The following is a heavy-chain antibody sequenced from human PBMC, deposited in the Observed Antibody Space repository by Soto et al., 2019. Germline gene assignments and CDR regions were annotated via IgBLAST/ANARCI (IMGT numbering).Heavy chain of an antibody. CDR1: GYTFTGSY. CDR3: ARSYYYDSSGYYFFDY. V-gene: IGHV1-2*04. J-gene: IGHJ4*02. CDR2: INPNSGGT. D-gene: IGHD3-22*01. Sequence: ASVKVSCKASGYTFTGSYMHWVRQAPGQGLEWMGWINPNSGGTNYAQKFQGWVTMTRDTSISTAYMELSRLRSDDTAVYYCARSYYYDSSGYYFFDYWGQGTLVTVSS.